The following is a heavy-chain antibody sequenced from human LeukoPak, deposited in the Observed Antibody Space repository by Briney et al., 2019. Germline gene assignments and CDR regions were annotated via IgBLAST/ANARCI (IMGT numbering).Heavy chain of an antibody. V-gene: IGHV3-7*01. CDR3: ARPTMYYYDSSGYSN. Sequence: GGSLRLSCAASGFTFSSYWMSWVRQAPGKGLEWVANIKQDGSEKYYVDSMKGRFTISRDNAKNSLYLQMNSLRAEDTAVYYCARPTMYYYDSSGYSNWGQGTLVTVSS. J-gene: IGHJ4*02. CDR1: GFTFSSYW. D-gene: IGHD3-22*01. CDR2: IKQDGSEK.